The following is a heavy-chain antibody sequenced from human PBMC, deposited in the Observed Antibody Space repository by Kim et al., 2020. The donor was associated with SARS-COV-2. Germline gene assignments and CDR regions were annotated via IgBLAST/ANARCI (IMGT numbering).Heavy chain of an antibody. Sequence: GGSLRLSCAASGFTFSSYAMSWVRQAPGKGLEWVSVIYSGGSSTYYADSMKGRFTISRDNSKNTLYLQMNSLRAEDTAVYYCAKAYSSGSYYFDYWGQGTLVTVSS. CDR1: GFTFSSYA. CDR3: AKAYSSGSYYFDY. V-gene: IGHV3-23*03. CDR2: IYSGGSST. J-gene: IGHJ4*02. D-gene: IGHD6-19*01.